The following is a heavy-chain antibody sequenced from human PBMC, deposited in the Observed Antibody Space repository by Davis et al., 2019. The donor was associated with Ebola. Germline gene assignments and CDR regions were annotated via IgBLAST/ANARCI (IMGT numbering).Heavy chain of an antibody. V-gene: IGHV3-9*01. J-gene: IGHJ6*02. CDR1: GFTFDDFA. CDR3: AKDLADIVVVPAAADYGMDV. Sequence: PGGSLRLSCAASGFTFDDFAMHWVRQAPGKGLEWVSGITWSSDYIAYADSVKGRFTISRDNSKNTLYLQMNSLRAEDTAVYYCAKDLADIVVVPAAADYGMDVWGQGTTVTVYS. D-gene: IGHD2-2*01. CDR2: ITWSSDYI.